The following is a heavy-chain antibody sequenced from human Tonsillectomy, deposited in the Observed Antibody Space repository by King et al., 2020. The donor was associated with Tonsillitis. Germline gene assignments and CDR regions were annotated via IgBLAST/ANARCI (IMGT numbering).Heavy chain of an antibody. Sequence: VQLQESGPGLVKPSETLSLTCSVSGDSISNFYWTWIRQPPDKGLQWIGFIHPDGRTHYNTSLQRRVTMSLDTSKTQISLQLSSVTAADTAMYYCSRGIDAYKGGNYWGQGTLVTVSS. CDR3: SRGIDAYKGGNY. V-gene: IGHV4-4*09. CDR1: GDSISNFY. J-gene: IGHJ4*02. CDR2: IHPDGRT. D-gene: IGHD5-24*01.